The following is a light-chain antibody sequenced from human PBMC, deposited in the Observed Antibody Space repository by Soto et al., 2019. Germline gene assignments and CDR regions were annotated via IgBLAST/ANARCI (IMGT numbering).Light chain of an antibody. Sequence: TCRASQNIRNLLAWYPQKPGKAPKPLIFDASTLKTGVPSRFGVSGSGAEFNFTIPGLHPDDFATYFCQQYYTYSTFYQGTRLE. CDR2: DAS. CDR1: QNIRNL. J-gene: IGKJ5*01. CDR3: QQYYTYST. V-gene: IGKV1-5*01.